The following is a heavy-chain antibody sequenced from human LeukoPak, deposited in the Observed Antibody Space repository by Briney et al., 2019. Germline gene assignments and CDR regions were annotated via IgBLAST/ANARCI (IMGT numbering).Heavy chain of an antibody. CDR2: ISGSGGST. CDR1: GFTFSNYA. CDR3: AKGPDYYDSSGYYAY. D-gene: IGHD3-22*01. J-gene: IGHJ4*02. V-gene: IGHV3-23*01. Sequence: GGSLRLSCAASGFTFSNYAMSWVRQAPGKGLEWVSTISGSGGSTYYADSVKGRFTISRDNSKNTLYLQMNSLRAEDTAVYYCAKGPDYYDSSGYYAYWGQGTLVTVSS.